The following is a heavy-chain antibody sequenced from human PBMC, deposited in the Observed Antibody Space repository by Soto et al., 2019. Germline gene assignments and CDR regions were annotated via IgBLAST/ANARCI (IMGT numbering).Heavy chain of an antibody. D-gene: IGHD2-15*01. CDR3: VRGGGGYCSGGSCSLFRRNWFDP. CDR2: INHSGST. CDR1: GGSFSGYY. J-gene: IGHJ5*02. Sequence: QVQLQQWGAGLLKPSETLSLTCAVYGGSFSGYYWSWIRQPPGKGLEWIGEINHSGSTNYNPSLKSRVTISVDTSKNQFSLKLSSVTGADTAVYYCVRGGGGYCSGGSCSLFRRNWFDPWGQGTLVTVSS. V-gene: IGHV4-34*01.